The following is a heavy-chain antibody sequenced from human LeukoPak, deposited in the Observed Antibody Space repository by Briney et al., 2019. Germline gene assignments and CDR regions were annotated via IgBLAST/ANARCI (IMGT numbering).Heavy chain of an antibody. CDR1: GYTFTGYY. CDR2: INPNSGGT. Sequence: ASVEVSCKASGYTFTGYYMHWVRQAPGQGLEWMGWINPNSGGTNYAQKFQGRVTMTRDTSISTAYMELSSLRSEDTAVYYCARGPIVVVPAAVYYFDYWGQGTLVTVSS. J-gene: IGHJ4*02. CDR3: ARGPIVVVPAAVYYFDY. D-gene: IGHD2-2*01. V-gene: IGHV1-2*02.